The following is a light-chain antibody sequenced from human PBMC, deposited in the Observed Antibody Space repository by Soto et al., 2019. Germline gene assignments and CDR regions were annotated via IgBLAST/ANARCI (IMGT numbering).Light chain of an antibody. Sequence: MVMTQSPATLSVSPGERVTLSCRTSQNVTSNLAWYQLKPGQTPSLLIYGTSTRAPDIPVRFSGSGSGTESTLTISTVQSEDSAIYYCQQYDDWGFGPGTKVEIK. CDR3: QQYDDWG. CDR1: QNVTSN. CDR2: GTS. V-gene: IGKV3-15*01. J-gene: IGKJ1*01.